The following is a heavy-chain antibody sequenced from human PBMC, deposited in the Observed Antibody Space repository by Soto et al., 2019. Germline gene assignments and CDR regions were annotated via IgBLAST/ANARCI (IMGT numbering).Heavy chain of an antibody. V-gene: IGHV3-15*07. D-gene: IGHD3-16*01. CDR2: VKSKVDGETI. CDR3: SEDLPDWGAYAFDY. CDR1: GFTFNGAW. J-gene: IGHJ4*02. Sequence: EVQLVESGGGLVEPGGSLRLSCAASGFTFNGAWMNWVRQGPGKGLEWFGRVKSKVDGETIDYAAPVKGRFTISRDDSRNMVYLQMNSLSTEDTAMYYCSEDLPDWGAYAFDYWGQGALVTVSS.